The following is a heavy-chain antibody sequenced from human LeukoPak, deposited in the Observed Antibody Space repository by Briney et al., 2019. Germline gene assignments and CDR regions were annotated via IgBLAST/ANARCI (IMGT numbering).Heavy chain of an antibody. CDR2: INPNSGGT. CDR3: ARVPLELPFDY. CDR1: GYTFTGYY. J-gene: IGHJ4*02. V-gene: IGHV1-2*02. D-gene: IGHD1-7*01. Sequence: ASVKVSCKASGYTFTGYYMHWVRQAPGQGLEWMGWINPNSGGTSYAQKFQGRVTMARDTSISTAYMELSRLRSDDTAVYYCARVPLELPFDYWGQGTLVTVSS.